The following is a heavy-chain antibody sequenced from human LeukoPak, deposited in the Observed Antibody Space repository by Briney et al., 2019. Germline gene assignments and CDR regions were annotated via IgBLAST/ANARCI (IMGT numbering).Heavy chain of an antibody. D-gene: IGHD6-13*01. J-gene: IGHJ4*02. V-gene: IGHV4-59*01. CDR3: ARDQGYSSSWAARFLDY. CDR2: IYYSGST. Sequence: SETLSLTCTVSGGFISSYYWSWIRQPPGKGLEWIGYIYYSGSTNYNPSLKSRVTISVDTSKNQLSLKVTSVTAADTAVYYCARDQGYSSSWAARFLDYWGQGTLVTVSS. CDR1: GGFISSYY.